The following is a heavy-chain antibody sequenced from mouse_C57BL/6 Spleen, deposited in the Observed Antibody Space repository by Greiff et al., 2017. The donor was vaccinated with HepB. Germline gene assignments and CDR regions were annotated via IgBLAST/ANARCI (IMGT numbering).Heavy chain of an antibody. CDR3: ARSGDLAY. Sequence: VQLQQSGPELVKPGASVKISCKASGYAFSSSWMNWVKQRPGKGLEWIGRIYPGDGDTNYNGKFKGKATLTADKSSSTAYMQLSSLTSEDSAVYFCARSGDLAYWGQGTLVTVSA. J-gene: IGHJ3*01. CDR1: GYAFSSSW. V-gene: IGHV1-82*01. CDR2: IYPGDGDT. D-gene: IGHD3-2*02.